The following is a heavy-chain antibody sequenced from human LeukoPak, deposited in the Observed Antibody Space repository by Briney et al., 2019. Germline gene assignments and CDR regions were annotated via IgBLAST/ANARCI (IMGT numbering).Heavy chain of an antibody. CDR2: IWYDGGNK. V-gene: IGHV3-33*06. J-gene: IGHJ3*02. CDR1: GFTFSSYG. D-gene: IGHD6-13*01. CDR3: AKGVSAAADDAFDI. Sequence: GRSLRISCAASGFTFSSYGMHWVRQAPGKGLEWVAVIWYDGGNKYYADSVKGRFTISRDNSKNTLYLQMNSLRAEDTAVYYCAKGVSAAADDAFDIWGQGTMVTVSS.